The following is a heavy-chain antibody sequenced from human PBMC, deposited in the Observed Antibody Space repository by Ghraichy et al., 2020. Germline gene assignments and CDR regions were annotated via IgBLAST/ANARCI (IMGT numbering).Heavy chain of an antibody. V-gene: IGHV3-48*01. CDR3: ATEIAAGGENY. D-gene: IGHD6-13*01. Sequence: GSLRLSCAASGFTFSTSSMNWVRQAPGKGLEWVSYISITSTTIYYADSVKGRFTISRDNAKNSLYLQMNSLRAEDTAVYYCATEIAAGGENYWGQGTLVTVSS. CDR1: GFTFSTSS. CDR2: ISITSTTI. J-gene: IGHJ4*02.